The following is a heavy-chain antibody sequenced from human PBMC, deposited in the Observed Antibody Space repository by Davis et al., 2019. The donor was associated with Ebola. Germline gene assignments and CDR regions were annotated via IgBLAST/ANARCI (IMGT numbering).Heavy chain of an antibody. CDR1: GFTFSTYS. CDR2: ISSDSDYI. J-gene: IGHJ6*04. CDR3: ARDRPLDFFFGDYYGMDV. D-gene: IGHD3-16*01. V-gene: IGHV3-21*01. Sequence: GGSLRLSCAASGFTFSTYSMSWVRQAPGKGLEWVSSISSDSDYIYYADSAKGRFTISRDNAKNSLYLQMNSLRAEDTAVYYCARDRPLDFFFGDYYGMDVWGKGTTVIVSS.